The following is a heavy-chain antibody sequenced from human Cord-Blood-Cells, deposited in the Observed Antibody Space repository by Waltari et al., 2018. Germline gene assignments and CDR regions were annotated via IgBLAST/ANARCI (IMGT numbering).Heavy chain of an antibody. CDR1: GGSISSYY. J-gene: IGHJ4*02. CDR3: ARLSGYPHY. D-gene: IGHD5-12*01. V-gene: IGHV4-59*08. CDR2: IYYSGST. Sequence: QVQLQESGPGLVKPSETLSLTYTVPGGSISSYYWSWIRQPPGKGLEWIGYIYYSGSTNYNPSLKSRVTISVDTSKNQFSLKLSSVTAADTAVYYCARLSGYPHYWGQGTLVTVSS.